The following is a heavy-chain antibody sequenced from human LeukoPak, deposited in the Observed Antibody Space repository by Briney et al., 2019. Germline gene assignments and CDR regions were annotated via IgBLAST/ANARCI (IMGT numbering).Heavy chain of an antibody. CDR1: GYRFTNYW. Sequence: GESLKISCKGSGYRFTNYWISWVRQMPGKGLEWMGRIDPSDSCTNYSPSFQGHVTISADKSISTAYLQWSSLKASDTAMYFCARQSDIAAPGDAFDLWGQGTMVTVSS. CDR2: IDPSDSCT. CDR3: ARQSDIAAPGDAFDL. V-gene: IGHV5-10-1*01. J-gene: IGHJ3*01. D-gene: IGHD6-13*01.